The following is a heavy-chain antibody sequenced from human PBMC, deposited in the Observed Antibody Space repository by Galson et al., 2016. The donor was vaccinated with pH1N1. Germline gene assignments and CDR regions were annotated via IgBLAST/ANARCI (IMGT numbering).Heavy chain of an antibody. D-gene: IGHD4-17*01. J-gene: IGHJ3*02. CDR1: GYNFASSW. V-gene: IGHV5-51*01. CDR2: IYLGGSLV. CDR3: ARQNDYGDYRGDAFDI. Sequence: QSGAEVKKPGESLKISCKGSGYNFASSWIGWVRQMPGKGLEWMGIIYLGGSLVRYSPSFQGQVTISADKSINIVYLKWSSLKASDTAIYYCARQNDYGDYRGDAFDIWGQGTMVTVSS.